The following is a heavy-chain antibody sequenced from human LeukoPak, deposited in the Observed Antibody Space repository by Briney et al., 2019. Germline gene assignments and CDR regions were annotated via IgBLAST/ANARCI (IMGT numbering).Heavy chain of an antibody. D-gene: IGHD7-27*01. CDR1: GFTFSSYS. V-gene: IGHV3-21*04. Sequence: GGSLRLSCAASGFTFSSYSMNWVRQAPGRGLEWVSSISSSSSYIYYADSVKGRFTISRDNAKNSLHLQMNSLRAEDTAVYYCAKAAELGPKWYFDLWGRGTLVTVSS. CDR3: AKAAELGPKWYFDL. CDR2: ISSSSSYI. J-gene: IGHJ2*01.